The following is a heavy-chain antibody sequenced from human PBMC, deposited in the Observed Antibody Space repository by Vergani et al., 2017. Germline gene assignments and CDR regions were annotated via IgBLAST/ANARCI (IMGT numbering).Heavy chain of an antibody. J-gene: IGHJ6*02. CDR2: ISGSVGST. CDR3: AKANPRNSGYDYLYYYHAMDV. D-gene: IGHD5-12*01. CDR1: GFTFNHYA. Sequence: EVQLLESGGDLVQPGGSLRLSCAASGFTFNHYAMNWVRQAPGKGLEWVSGISGSVGSTYYAGSVTGRFTISRDSSKNTLYLQMNSLSAGDTAVYYCAKANPRNSGYDYLYYYHAMDVWGQGTTVTVSS. V-gene: IGHV3-23*01.